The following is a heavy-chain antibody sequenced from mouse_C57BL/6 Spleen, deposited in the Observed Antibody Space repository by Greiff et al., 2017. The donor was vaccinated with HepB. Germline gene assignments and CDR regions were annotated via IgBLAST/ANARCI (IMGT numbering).Heavy chain of an antibody. CDR3: ARLDGYYHFDY. J-gene: IGHJ2*01. Sequence: EVKLMESGGGLVKPGGSLKLSCAASGFTFSDYGMHWVRQAPEKGLEWVAYISSGSSTIYYADTVKGRFTISRDNAKNTLFLQMTSLRSEDTAMYYCARLDGYYHFDYWGQGTTLIVSS. CDR1: GFTFSDYG. CDR2: ISSGSSTI. D-gene: IGHD2-3*01. V-gene: IGHV5-17*01.